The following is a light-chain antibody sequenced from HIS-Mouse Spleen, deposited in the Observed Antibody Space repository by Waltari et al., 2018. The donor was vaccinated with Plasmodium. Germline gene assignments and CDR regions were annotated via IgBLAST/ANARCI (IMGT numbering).Light chain of an antibody. CDR1: QRISSY. CDR3: QQYYSVPLT. J-gene: IGKJ3*01. Sequence: AIWMTQSPSLLSASTGDRVTISCRMSQRISSYLAWYQQKPGKAPELLIYAASTWQSGVPARFSGSGSGTDFTLTISCLQSEDFATYDCQQYYSVPLTFGPGTKVDIK. CDR2: AAS. V-gene: IGKV1D-8*02.